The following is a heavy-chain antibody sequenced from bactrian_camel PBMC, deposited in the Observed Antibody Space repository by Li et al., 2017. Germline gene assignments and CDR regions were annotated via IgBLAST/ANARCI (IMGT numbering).Heavy chain of an antibody. D-gene: IGHD5*01. V-gene: IGHV3S53*01. CDR3: AATGDSWGGDFGH. J-gene: IGHJ6*01. CDR1: GNSIRTYF. CDR2: MDSIGSE. Sequence: HVQLVESGGGSVQAGGSLRLSCVVSGNSIRTYFVGWFREAPGKQREGIAIMDSIGSEKYADSVTGRVTISRDNAKNTVALQMNSLKSEDTALYYCAATGDSWGGDFGHWGQGTQVTVS.